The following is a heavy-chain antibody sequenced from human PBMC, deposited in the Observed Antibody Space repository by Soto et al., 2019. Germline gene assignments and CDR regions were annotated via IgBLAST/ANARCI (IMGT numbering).Heavy chain of an antibody. Sequence: PGGSLRLSCAASGVTVSSNYMSWVRQAPGKGLEWVSVIYSGGSTYYADSVKGRFTISRDNSKNTLYLQMNSLRAEDTAVYYCARVGLGYCSSTSCYRGDFDYWGQGTLVTVSS. CDR3: ARVGLGYCSSTSCYRGDFDY. V-gene: IGHV3-66*01. CDR2: IYSGGST. CDR1: GVTVSSNY. D-gene: IGHD2-2*02. J-gene: IGHJ4*02.